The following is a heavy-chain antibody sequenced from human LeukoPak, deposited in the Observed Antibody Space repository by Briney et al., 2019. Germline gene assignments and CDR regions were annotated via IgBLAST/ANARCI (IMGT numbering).Heavy chain of an antibody. Sequence: SQTLSLTCTVSGGSISSGSHYWSWIRQPPGKGLEWIGYIYYSGSTYYNPSLRSRVNISVDTSKNQFSLKLNSVTAADTAVYYCARAPYGSGSYYNDANWFDPWGQGTLVTVSS. CDR1: GGSISSGSHY. CDR3: ARAPYGSGSYYNDANWFDP. J-gene: IGHJ5*02. V-gene: IGHV4-31*03. D-gene: IGHD3-10*01. CDR2: IYYSGST.